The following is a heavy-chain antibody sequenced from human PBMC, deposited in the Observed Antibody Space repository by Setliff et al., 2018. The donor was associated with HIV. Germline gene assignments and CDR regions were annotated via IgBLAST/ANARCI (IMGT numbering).Heavy chain of an antibody. CDR1: GFTFSGYW. J-gene: IGHJ4*02. V-gene: IGHV3-7*02. D-gene: IGHD3-22*01. CDR3: ARAGVYYDSSGYCIDY. CDR2: INDDGAAT. Sequence: PGGSLRLSCATSGFTFSGYWMNWVRQSPGKGLEWVANINDDGAATGYADSLKGRFTISRDNAKNSLYLQMNSLRAEDTAVYYCARAGVYYDSSGYCIDYWGQGTLVTVSS.